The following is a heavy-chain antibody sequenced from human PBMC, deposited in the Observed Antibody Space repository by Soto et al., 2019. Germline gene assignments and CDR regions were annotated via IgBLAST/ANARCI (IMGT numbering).Heavy chain of an antibody. Sequence: SETLSLTCTVSGGSISSYYWSWIRQPAGKGLEWIGRIYTSGSTNYNPSLKSRVTMSVDTSKNQFSLKLSSVTAADTAVYFCARAHTYYYDISGYSKPSFPFDYWGQGILVNVS. CDR1: GGSISSYY. D-gene: IGHD3-22*01. CDR2: IYTSGST. J-gene: IGHJ4*02. CDR3: ARAHTYYYDISGYSKPSFPFDY. V-gene: IGHV4-4*07.